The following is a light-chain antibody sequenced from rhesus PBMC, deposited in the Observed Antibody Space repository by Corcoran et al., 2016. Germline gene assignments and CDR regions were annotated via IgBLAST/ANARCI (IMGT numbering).Light chain of an antibody. CDR2: AAS. CDR3: LQYNSKPFT. V-gene: IGKV1-36*01. J-gene: IGKJ3*01. CDR1: QGISNY. Sequence: DIQMTQSPSSLSASVGDTVTITCRASQGISNYLSWYQQKPGKAPKRLIYAASILESGVPSRFSGSGSGTKFTLTISSLQPEDFAAYYCLQYNSKPFTFGPGTKLDIK.